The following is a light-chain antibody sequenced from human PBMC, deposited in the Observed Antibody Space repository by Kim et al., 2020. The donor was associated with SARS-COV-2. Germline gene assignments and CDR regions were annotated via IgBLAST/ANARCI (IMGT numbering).Light chain of an antibody. CDR1: RGSTAGNY. Sequence: GTPVTISCTRSRGSTAGNYVQWYQQRPGSAPTTVMYEDNQRPSGVPDRFSGSIESSSNAASLTISGLKTEDEADYYCQSYDSSNVVFGGGTQLTVL. V-gene: IGLV6-57*03. J-gene: IGLJ2*01. CDR3: QSYDSSNVV. CDR2: EDN.